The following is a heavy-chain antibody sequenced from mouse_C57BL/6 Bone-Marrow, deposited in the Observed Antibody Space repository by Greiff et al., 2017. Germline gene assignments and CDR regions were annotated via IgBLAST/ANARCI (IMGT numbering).Heavy chain of an antibody. Sequence: VQLQQPGAELVMPGASVKLSCKASGYTFTSYWMHWVKQRPGQGLEWIGEIDPSDSYTNYNQKFKGKSTVTVDKSSSTAYLQLSSLTSEDSAVYYCARRGGGYWGQGTTLTVSS. CDR1: GYTFTSYW. D-gene: IGHD1-1*02. J-gene: IGHJ2*01. CDR3: ARRGGGY. CDR2: IDPSDSYT. V-gene: IGHV1-69*01.